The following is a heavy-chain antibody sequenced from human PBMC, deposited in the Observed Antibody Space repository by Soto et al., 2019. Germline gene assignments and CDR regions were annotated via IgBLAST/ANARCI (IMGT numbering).Heavy chain of an antibody. D-gene: IGHD2-21*02. CDR1: GFTFSSYG. J-gene: IGHJ3*02. V-gene: IGHV3-30*18. Sequence: QVQLVESGGGVVQPGRSLRLSCAASGFTFSSYGMHWVRQAPGKGLEWVAFISYDASNKYYADSVEGRFTISRDNSKNTLYLQMNSLRAEDTSVYYCAKGDCGGDCYSFDAFDIWGQGTMVTVSS. CDR3: AKGDCGGDCYSFDAFDI. CDR2: ISYDASNK.